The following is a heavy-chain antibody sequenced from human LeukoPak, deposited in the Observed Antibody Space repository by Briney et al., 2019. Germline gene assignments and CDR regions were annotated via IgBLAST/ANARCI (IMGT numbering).Heavy chain of an antibody. CDR3: AREGVNTSGLDY. J-gene: IGHJ4*02. Sequence: GGSLRLSCAASGFTFSNYDMNWVRQAPGKGLEWVSYISNSGSIVYYADSVKGRFTISRDNAKKTLSLQLNSLRAEDTAVYFCAREGVNTSGLDYWGQGTLVTVSS. CDR2: ISNSGSIV. CDR1: GFTFSNYD. D-gene: IGHD3-16*01. V-gene: IGHV3-48*03.